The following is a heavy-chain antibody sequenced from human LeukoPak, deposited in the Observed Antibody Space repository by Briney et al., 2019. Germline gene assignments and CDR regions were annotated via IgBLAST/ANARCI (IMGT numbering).Heavy chain of an antibody. CDR1: GFTFSSYA. V-gene: IGHV3-23*01. CDR2: ISGSGGST. D-gene: IGHD4-17*01. CDR3: AKKGAYDYGDYGGGLKFDY. J-gene: IGHJ4*02. Sequence: GGSLRLSCAASGFTFSSYAMSWVRQAPGKGLEWVSAISGSGGSTYYADSVKGRFTISRDNSKNTLYLQMNSLRAEDTAVYYCAKKGAYDYGDYGGGLKFDYWGQGTLVTVSS.